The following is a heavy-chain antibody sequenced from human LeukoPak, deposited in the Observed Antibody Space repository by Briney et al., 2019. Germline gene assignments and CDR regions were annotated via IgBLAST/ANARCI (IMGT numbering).Heavy chain of an antibody. J-gene: IGHJ6*03. CDR2: FDPEDGET. Sequence: ASVKVSCKVSGYTLTELSMHWVRQAPGKGLEWMGGFDPEDGETIYAQKFQGRVTITTDESTSTAYMELSSLRSEDTAVYYCARAILEWDPHTTYYMDVWGKGTTVTVSS. CDR3: ARAILEWDPHTTYYMDV. CDR1: GYTLTELS. V-gene: IGHV1-24*01. D-gene: IGHD3-3*01.